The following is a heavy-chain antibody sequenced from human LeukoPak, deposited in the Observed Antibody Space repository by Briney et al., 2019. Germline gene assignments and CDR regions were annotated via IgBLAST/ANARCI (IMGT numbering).Heavy chain of an antibody. CDR2: INPNSGAT. V-gene: IGHV1-2*06. J-gene: IGHJ2*01. D-gene: IGHD5-12*01. Sequence: ASVKVFCKASGGTFSSYTISWVRQAPGQGLEWMGRINPNSGATNYAQKFQGRVTMTRDTSISTAYMELSSLIADDTAAYYCARTSVTTISYWYFDLWGRGTLVTVSS. CDR3: ARTSVTTISYWYFDL. CDR1: GGTFSSYT.